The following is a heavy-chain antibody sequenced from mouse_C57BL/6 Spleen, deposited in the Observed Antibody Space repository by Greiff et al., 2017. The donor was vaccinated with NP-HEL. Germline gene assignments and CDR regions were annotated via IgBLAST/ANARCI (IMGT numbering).Heavy chain of an antibody. D-gene: IGHD2-12*01. J-gene: IGHJ2*01. CDR1: GYTFTSYW. Sequence: HLQQPGAELLKPVASVTLSCKASGYTFTSYWMHWVKQRPGRGLEWIGRIDPNSGGTKYNEKFKSKATLTVDKPSSTAYMQRSSLTSEDSAVDYCARGPTIVNYFDYWGKGTTLTVSS. CDR3: ARGPTIVNYFDY. CDR2: IDPNSGGT. V-gene: IGHV1-72*01.